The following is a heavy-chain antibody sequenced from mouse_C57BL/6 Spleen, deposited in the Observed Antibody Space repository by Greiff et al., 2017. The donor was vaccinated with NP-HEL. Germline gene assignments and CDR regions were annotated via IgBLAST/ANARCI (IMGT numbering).Heavy chain of an antibody. Sequence: QVQLRQPGAELVRPGSSVKLSCKASGYTFTSYWMDWVKQRPGQGLEWIGNIYPSDSETHYNQKFKDKATLTVDKSSSTAYMQLSSLTSEDSAVYYCARRRTGLLYFDYWGQGTTLTVSS. J-gene: IGHJ2*01. D-gene: IGHD4-1*01. V-gene: IGHV1-61*01. CDR1: GYTFTSYW. CDR2: IYPSDSET. CDR3: ARRRTGLLYFDY.